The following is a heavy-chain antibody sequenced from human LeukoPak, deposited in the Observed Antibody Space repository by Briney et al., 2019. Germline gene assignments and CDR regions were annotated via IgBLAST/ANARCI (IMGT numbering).Heavy chain of an antibody. J-gene: IGHJ4*02. V-gene: IGHV1-69*13. Sequence: VASVKVSCKASGGTFSSYAISWVRQAPGQGLEWMGGIIPIFGTANYAQKFQGRVTITADESTCTAYMELSSLRSEDTAVYYCARDQYSYGWWDWGQGTLVTVSS. CDR2: IIPIFGTA. CDR1: GGTFSSYA. CDR3: ARDQYSYGWWD. D-gene: IGHD5-18*01.